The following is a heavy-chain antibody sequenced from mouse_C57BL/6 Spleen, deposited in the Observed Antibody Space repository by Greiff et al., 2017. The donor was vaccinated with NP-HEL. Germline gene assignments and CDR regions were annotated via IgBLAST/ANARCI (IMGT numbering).Heavy chain of an antibody. V-gene: IGHV1-54*01. CDR3: ARSTITTRFAY. J-gene: IGHJ3*01. CDR2: INPGSGGT. CDR1: GYAFTNYL. D-gene: IGHD2-4*01. Sequence: QVQLQQSGAELVRPGTSVKVSCKASGYAFTNYLIEWVKQRPGQGLEWIGVINPGSGGTNYNGKFKGKATLTADKSSSTAYMQLSSLTSEDSAVYFCARSTITTRFAYWGQGTLVTVSA.